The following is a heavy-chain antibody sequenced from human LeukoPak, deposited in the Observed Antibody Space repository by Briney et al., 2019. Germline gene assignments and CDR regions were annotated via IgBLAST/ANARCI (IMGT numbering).Heavy chain of an antibody. V-gene: IGHV4-59*08. J-gene: IGHJ3*02. D-gene: IGHD5-24*01. CDR2: IYYSGST. Sequence: SETLSLTCTVSGGSMSSYYWSWIRQPPGKGLEWIGYIYYSGSTNSNPSLKSRVIISVDTSKNQFSLKVRSVTAADTAVYYCASTSNYAFNIWGQGTMVTVSS. CDR3: ASTSNYAFNI. CDR1: GGSMSSYY.